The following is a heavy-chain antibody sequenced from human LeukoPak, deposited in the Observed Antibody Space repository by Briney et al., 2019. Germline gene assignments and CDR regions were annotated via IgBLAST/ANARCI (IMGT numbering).Heavy chain of an antibody. J-gene: IGHJ4*02. Sequence: AGGSLRLSCAASGFTFSSYSMNWVRQAPGKGLEWVSSISSSSSYIYYADSVKGRFTISRDNAKNSLYLQMNSLRAEDAAVYYCAREYCSSTSCSLTRTYYFDYWGQGTLVTVSS. V-gene: IGHV3-21*01. D-gene: IGHD2-2*01. CDR1: GFTFSSYS. CDR2: ISSSSSYI. CDR3: AREYCSSTSCSLTRTYYFDY.